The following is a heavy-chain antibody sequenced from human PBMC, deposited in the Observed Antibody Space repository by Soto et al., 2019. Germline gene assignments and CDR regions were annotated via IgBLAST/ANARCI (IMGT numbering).Heavy chain of an antibody. CDR3: ARRLYYDSSGFEGGGMDV. Sequence: SETLSLTCTDSGGSISSSSYYWGWIRQPPGKRLEWIGSIYYSGSTYYNPSLKSRVTISVDTSKNQFSLKLSSVTAADTAVYYCARRLYYDSSGFEGGGMDVWGQGTTVTVSS. CDR1: GGSISSSSYY. D-gene: IGHD3-22*01. CDR2: IYYSGST. J-gene: IGHJ6*02. V-gene: IGHV4-39*01.